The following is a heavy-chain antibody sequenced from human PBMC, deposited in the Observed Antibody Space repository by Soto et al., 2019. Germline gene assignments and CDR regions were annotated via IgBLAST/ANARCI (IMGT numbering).Heavy chain of an antibody. CDR2: ISWDGGST. D-gene: IGHD6-6*01. CDR3: AKGRAPDEYSSSPSGMDV. CDR1: GFTFDDYT. V-gene: IGHV3-43*01. J-gene: IGHJ6*02. Sequence: GGSLRLSCAASGFTFDDYTMHWVRQAPGKGLEWVSLISWDGGSTYYADSVKGRFTISRDNSKNSLYLQMNSLRTEDTALYYCAKGRAPDEYSSSPSGMDVWGQGTTVTVSS.